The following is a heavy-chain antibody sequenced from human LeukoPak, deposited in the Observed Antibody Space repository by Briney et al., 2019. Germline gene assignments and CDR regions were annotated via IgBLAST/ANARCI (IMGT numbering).Heavy chain of an antibody. Sequence: GGSLRLSCAASGFTFSDYYMSWVRQAPGKGLEWVSAISGSGGSTYYADSVKGRFTISRDNSKNTLYLQMNSLRAEDTAVYYCAKDPEGSGWYYFDYWGQGTLVTVSS. CDR1: GFTFSDYY. CDR3: AKDPEGSGWYYFDY. D-gene: IGHD6-19*01. V-gene: IGHV3-23*01. CDR2: ISGSGGST. J-gene: IGHJ4*02.